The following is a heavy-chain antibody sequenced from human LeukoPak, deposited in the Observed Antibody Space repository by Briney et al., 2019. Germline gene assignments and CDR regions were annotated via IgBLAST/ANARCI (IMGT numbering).Heavy chain of an antibody. CDR1: GFTFDDYA. CDR3: AKGSNYYDSSGPYWYFDL. Sequence: PGGPLRLSCGASGFTFDDYAIHWGREAPGKGLGWVSGIGWNSGSIGYADSVKGRFTISRDNAKNSLYLQMNSLRAEDTALYYCAKGSNYYDSSGPYWYFDLWGRGTLVTVSS. D-gene: IGHD3-22*01. V-gene: IGHV3-9*01. J-gene: IGHJ2*01. CDR2: IGWNSGSI.